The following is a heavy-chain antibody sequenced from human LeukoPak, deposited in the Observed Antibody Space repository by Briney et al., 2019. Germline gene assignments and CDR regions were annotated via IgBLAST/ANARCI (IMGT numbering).Heavy chain of an antibody. D-gene: IGHD2-2*01. CDR3: ARPGYCSSTSCSKSRAFDI. Sequence: SETLSLTCTVSGGSISSSSYYWGWLRQPPGKGLEWIGSIYYSGSTYYNPSLKSRVTISVDTSKNQFSLKLSSVTAADTAVYYCARPGYCSSTSCSKSRAFDIWGQGTMVTVSS. CDR1: GGSISSSSYY. CDR2: IYYSGST. J-gene: IGHJ3*02. V-gene: IGHV4-39*01.